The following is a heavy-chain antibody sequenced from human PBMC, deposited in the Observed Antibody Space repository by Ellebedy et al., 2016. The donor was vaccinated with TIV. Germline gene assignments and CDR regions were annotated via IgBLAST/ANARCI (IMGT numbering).Heavy chain of an antibody. Sequence: AASVKVSCKASGYTFTSYAMHWVRQAPGQRLEWMGWINAGNGNTKYSQKFQGRVTITRDTSASTAYMELSSLRSEDTAVYYCVVYHYDSSGSADWGQGTLVTVSS. CDR2: INAGNGNT. CDR3: VVYHYDSSGSAD. V-gene: IGHV1-3*01. D-gene: IGHD3-22*01. J-gene: IGHJ4*02. CDR1: GYTFTSYA.